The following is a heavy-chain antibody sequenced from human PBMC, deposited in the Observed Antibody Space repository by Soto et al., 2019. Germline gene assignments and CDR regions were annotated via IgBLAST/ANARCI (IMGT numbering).Heavy chain of an antibody. CDR2: INADNGNT. Sequence: ASVKVSCKASGYTFTSYAMHWVRQAPGQRLEWMGWINADNGNTKYSQKFQGRVTMTTDTSTSTAYMELRSLRSDDTAVYYCAREVGWNAAGYWGQGTLVTVSS. D-gene: IGHD1-1*01. CDR1: GYTFTSYA. CDR3: AREVGWNAAGY. V-gene: IGHV1-3*01. J-gene: IGHJ4*02.